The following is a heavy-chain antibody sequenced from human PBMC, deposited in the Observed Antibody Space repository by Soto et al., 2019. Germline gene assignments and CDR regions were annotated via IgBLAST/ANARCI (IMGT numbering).Heavy chain of an antibody. CDR2: IYYSGST. CDR1: GGSISSYY. V-gene: IGHV4-59*01. D-gene: IGHD2-15*01. J-gene: IGHJ6*03. Sequence: SETLSLTCTVSGGSISSYYWSWIRQPPGKGLEWIGYIYYSGSTNYNPSLKSRVTISVDTSKNQFSLKLSSVTAADTAVYYCAMEVAATPPYYYYMDFWGQGTTVTVSS. CDR3: AMEVAATPPYYYYMDF.